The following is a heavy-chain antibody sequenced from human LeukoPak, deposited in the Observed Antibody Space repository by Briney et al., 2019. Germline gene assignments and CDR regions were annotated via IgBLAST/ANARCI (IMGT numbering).Heavy chain of an antibody. Sequence: GGSLTLSCEDSGFTFRSYEMNWVRQAPGKGLEWVAFIRYDGSNKYYADSVKGRFTISRDNSKNTLYLQMNSLRAKDTAVYYCAKDIYSGYDSDFDYWGQGTLVTVSS. CDR3: AKDIYSGYDSDFDY. V-gene: IGHV3-30*02. D-gene: IGHD5-12*01. CDR2: IRYDGSNK. CDR1: GFTFRSYE. J-gene: IGHJ4*02.